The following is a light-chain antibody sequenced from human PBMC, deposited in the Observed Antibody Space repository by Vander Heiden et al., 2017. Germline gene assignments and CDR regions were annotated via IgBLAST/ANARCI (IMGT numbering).Light chain of an antibody. CDR1: QSISSY. J-gene: IGKJ4*01. CDR2: AAS. CDR3: QQSYSTPLT. Sequence: DIQMPQSPSSLSASVGDRVTITYRASQSISSYLNWYQQKPGKAPKLLIYAASSLQSGVPSRFSGSGSGTDFTLTISSLQPEDFATYYCQQSYSTPLTFGRGTKVEIK. V-gene: IGKV1-39*01.